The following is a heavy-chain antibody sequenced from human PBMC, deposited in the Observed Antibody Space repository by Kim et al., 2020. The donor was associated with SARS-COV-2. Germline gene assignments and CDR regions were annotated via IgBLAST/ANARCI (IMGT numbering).Heavy chain of an antibody. CDR3: ARELTTYFDSSGSYGVESDAFDV. CDR1: GFSFSAYV. Sequence: GGSLRLSCAASGFSFSAYVMHWVRQAPGKGLEWVAVVSYDGSKKFYADSVKGRFTISRDNSKKTLHLQMNSLRAEDTAVYYCARELTTYFDSSGSYGVESDAFDVWGQGTIVTVSS. CDR2: VSYDGSKK. J-gene: IGHJ3*01. V-gene: IGHV3-33*01. D-gene: IGHD3-22*01.